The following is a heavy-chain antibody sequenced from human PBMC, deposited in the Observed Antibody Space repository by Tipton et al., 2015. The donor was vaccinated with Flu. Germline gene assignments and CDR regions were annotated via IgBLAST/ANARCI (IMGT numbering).Heavy chain of an antibody. CDR3: ARRGAFFFDY. Sequence: GLVKPSETLSLTCTVSGGSIGGSYYWSWIRQHPGKGLEWIGYIYYNGDTYYNPSLKSRLTIPVDTSKNQFSLNLNSVTAADTAVYYCARRGAFFFDYWGQGTLVTVSS. CDR1: GGSIGGSYY. D-gene: IGHD2/OR15-2a*01. J-gene: IGHJ4*02. V-gene: IGHV4-31*03. CDR2: IYYNGDT.